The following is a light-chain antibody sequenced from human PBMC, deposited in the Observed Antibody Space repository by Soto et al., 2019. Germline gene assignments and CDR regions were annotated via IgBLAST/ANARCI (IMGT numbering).Light chain of an antibody. J-gene: IGLJ3*02. CDR3: QSYDSSLSGSV. V-gene: IGLV1-40*01. CDR1: SSNIGAGYD. CDR2: GNT. Sequence: QSVLTQPPSVSGAPGQRVTISYTGSSSNIGAGYDVHWYQQLPGTAPRLLIYGNTNRPSGVPDRFSGSKSGTSASLAIIGLQAQDEADYYCQSYDSSLSGSVFGGGTKLTVL.